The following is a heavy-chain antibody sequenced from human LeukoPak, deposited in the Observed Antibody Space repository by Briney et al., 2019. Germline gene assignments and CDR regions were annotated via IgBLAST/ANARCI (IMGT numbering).Heavy chain of an antibody. CDR2: FSGSGDNT. D-gene: IGHD3-9*01. CDR1: GFIFSNYA. CDR3: AKLYYDILTSYPYYFDY. J-gene: IGHJ4*02. Sequence: GGSLRLSCAASGFIFSNYAMSWVRQAPGKGLEWVSTFSGSGDNTYYADSVKGRFTISRDNSKNTLYLQMNSLRAEDTAIYYCAKLYYDILTSYPYYFDYWGQGTLVTVSS. V-gene: IGHV3-23*01.